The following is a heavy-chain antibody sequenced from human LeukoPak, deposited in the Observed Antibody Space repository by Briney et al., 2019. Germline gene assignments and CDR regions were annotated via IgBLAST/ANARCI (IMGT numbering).Heavy chain of an antibody. J-gene: IGHJ4*02. CDR2: INPNSGGT. Sequence: ASVKVSCKASGYTFTGYYMRWVRQAPGQGFEWMGWINPNSGGTNYAQKFQGRVTMTRDTSISTAYMELSRLRSDDTAVYYCARSRSRDCSSTSCYSYGLDYWGQGTLVTVSS. V-gene: IGHV1-2*02. CDR1: GYTFTGYY. D-gene: IGHD2-2*01. CDR3: ARSRSRDCSSTSCYSYGLDY.